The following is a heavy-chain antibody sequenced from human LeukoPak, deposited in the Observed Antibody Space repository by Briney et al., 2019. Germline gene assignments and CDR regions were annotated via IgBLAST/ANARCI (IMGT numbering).Heavy chain of an antibody. CDR3: AITEYSSSRPPTYY. CDR1: GGSISSSSYY. J-gene: IGHJ4*02. D-gene: IGHD6-6*01. CDR2: IYYSGST. V-gene: IGHV4-39*01. Sequence: SETLSLTCTVSGGSISSSSYYWGWIRQPPGKGLEWIGSIYYSGSTYYNPSLKSRVTISVDTSKNQFSLKLSSVTAADTAVYYCAITEYSSSRPPTYYWGQGTLVTVSS.